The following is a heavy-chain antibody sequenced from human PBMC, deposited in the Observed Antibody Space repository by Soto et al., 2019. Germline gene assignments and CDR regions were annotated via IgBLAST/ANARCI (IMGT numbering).Heavy chain of an antibody. Sequence: VQLVESGGGLVQPGESLRLSCAASGFTFSGYTIHWVRQAPGQGLEWVAGISFDGSNKYYADSVKDRFTISRDHSKNTVYVQMNSVRTEDTAVYYCGRDRRFGDCYNWGFDYWGQGTLVTVSS. D-gene: IGHD2-21*02. CDR1: GFTFSGYT. J-gene: IGHJ4*02. CDR3: GRDRRFGDCYNWGFDY. V-gene: IGHV3-30*03. CDR2: ISFDGSNK.